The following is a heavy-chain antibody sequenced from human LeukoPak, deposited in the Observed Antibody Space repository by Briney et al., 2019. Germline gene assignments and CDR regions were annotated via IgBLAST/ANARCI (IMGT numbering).Heavy chain of an antibody. V-gene: IGHV3-23*01. Sequence: GGSLRLSCAASGFTFSSYAMSWVRQAPGKGLEWVSAISGSGGSTYYADSVKGRFTISRDNSKNTLYLQMNSLRAEDTAVYYCAKGGHYDGSGYSTTTTYFDYWGQGTLVTVSS. D-gene: IGHD3-22*01. CDR2: ISGSGGST. J-gene: IGHJ4*02. CDR1: GFTFSSYA. CDR3: AKGGHYDGSGYSTTTTYFDY.